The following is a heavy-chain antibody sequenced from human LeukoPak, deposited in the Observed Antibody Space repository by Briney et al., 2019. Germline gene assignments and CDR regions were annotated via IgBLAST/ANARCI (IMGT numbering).Heavy chain of an antibody. V-gene: IGHV1-69*13. J-gene: IGHJ4*02. D-gene: IGHD3-9*01. CDR3: ARGVDIPYDFDY. CDR1: GGTFSSYA. CDR2: IIPIFGTT. Sequence: SVKVSCKAAGGTFSSYAIIWVQQAPGQGLEWMGGIIPIFGTTNYAQKFQGRVTITADESTSTAYMELSSLRSEDTAVYYCARGVDIPYDFDYWGQGTLVTVSS.